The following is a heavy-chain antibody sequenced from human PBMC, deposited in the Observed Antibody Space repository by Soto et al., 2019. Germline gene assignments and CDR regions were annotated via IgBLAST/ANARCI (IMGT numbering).Heavy chain of an antibody. D-gene: IGHD3-9*01. J-gene: IGHJ6*02. CDR2: IGTAGDA. V-gene: IGHV3-13*04. CDR1: GFTFSSYD. Sequence: PGGSLRLSCAASGFTFSSYDMHWVRQVTGKGLEWVSAIGTAGDAYYPNSVKGRFTISRENAKNSLYLQMNSLRAGDTAVYYCARDATRDYDILTGYYKPPYYYYGMDVWGQGTTVTVS. CDR3: ARDATRDYDILTGYYKPPYYYYGMDV.